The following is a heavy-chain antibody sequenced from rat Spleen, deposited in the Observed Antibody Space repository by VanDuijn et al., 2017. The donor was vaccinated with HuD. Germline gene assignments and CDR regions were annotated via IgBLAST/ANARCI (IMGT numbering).Heavy chain of an antibody. Sequence: EVQLVESGGGLVQPGRSLKLSCAASGFTFSDYYMAWVRQAPKKGLEWVASISYEGSSTYYGDSVKGRFTISRDNAKSTLYLQMNSLRSEDTATYYCARIPGYWGQGVMVTVSS. CDR2: ISYEGSST. CDR1: GFTFSDYY. D-gene: IGHD2-1*01. J-gene: IGHJ2*01. CDR3: ARIPGY. V-gene: IGHV5-22*01.